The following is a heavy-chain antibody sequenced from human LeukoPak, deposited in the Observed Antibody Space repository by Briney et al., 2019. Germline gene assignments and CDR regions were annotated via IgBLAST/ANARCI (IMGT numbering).Heavy chain of an antibody. CDR2: MNPNRGNT. J-gene: IGHJ3*02. D-gene: IGHD3-22*01. V-gene: IGHV1-8*01. Sequence: SVKVSCKACGYTFPRYDINWVRQATAHGLEWMGWMNPNRGNTGYPQKFQGRVTMTRNTSKSTAYMELSSLRSEDTAVYYCAMDYEDSSGYDDAFDIWGQGTMVTVSS. CDR3: AMDYEDSSGYDDAFDI. CDR1: GYTFPRYD.